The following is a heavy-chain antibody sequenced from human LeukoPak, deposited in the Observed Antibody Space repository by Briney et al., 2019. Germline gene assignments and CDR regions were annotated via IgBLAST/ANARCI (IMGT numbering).Heavy chain of an antibody. Sequence: SVKVSCKASGGPFSTYAITWVRQAPGQGLEWVGGIIPIFGPANYAQKFQGRVTITTDESTSTAYMELSSLRSEDTAVYYCARSYSSSSHYSYYYYMDVWGKGTTVTVSS. D-gene: IGHD6-6*01. CDR1: GGPFSTYA. J-gene: IGHJ6*03. CDR3: ARSYSSSSHYSYYYYMDV. CDR2: IIPIFGPA. V-gene: IGHV1-69*05.